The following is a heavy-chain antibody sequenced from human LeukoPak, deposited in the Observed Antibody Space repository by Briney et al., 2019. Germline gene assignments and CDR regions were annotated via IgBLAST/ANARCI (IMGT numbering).Heavy chain of an antibody. CDR1: GGSISSSNW. D-gene: IGHD2-15*01. CDR2: IYHSGST. J-gene: IGHJ3*02. V-gene: IGHV4-4*02. Sequence: PSGTLSLTCAVSGGSISSSNWWSWVRQPPGKGLEWIGEIYHSGSTNYNPSLKSRVTISVDKSKNQFSLKLSSATAADTAVYYCAREIVVVVAATPNAFDIWGQGTMVTVSS. CDR3: AREIVVVVAATPNAFDI.